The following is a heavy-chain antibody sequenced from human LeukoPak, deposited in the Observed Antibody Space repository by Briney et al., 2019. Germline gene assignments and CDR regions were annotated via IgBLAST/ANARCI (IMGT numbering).Heavy chain of an antibody. J-gene: IGHJ4*02. D-gene: IGHD4-17*01. CDR1: DGSISSSSYY. CDR3: AGYGDSTV. Sequence: SETLSLTRTVSDGSISSSSYYWGWIRQPPGKGLEWIGSIYYSGSTYYNPSLKSRVTISVDTSKNQFSLKLSSVTAADTAVYYCAGYGDSTVWGQGTLVTVSS. CDR2: IYYSGST. V-gene: IGHV4-39*01.